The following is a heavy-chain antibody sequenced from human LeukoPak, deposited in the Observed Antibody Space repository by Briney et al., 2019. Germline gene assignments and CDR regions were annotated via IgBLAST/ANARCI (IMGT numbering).Heavy chain of an antibody. J-gene: IGHJ4*02. CDR2: INPNSGGT. CDR1: GYTFTGYY. Sequence: ASVKVSCKASGYTFTGYYIHWVRQAPGQGLEWMGWINPNSGGTKYAQKFQGRVTMTRDTSISTAYMGLSSLTSDDTALYYCARDGAVAGTAYPEYWGQGTLVTVSS. D-gene: IGHD6-19*01. CDR3: ARDGAVAGTAYPEY. V-gene: IGHV1-2*02.